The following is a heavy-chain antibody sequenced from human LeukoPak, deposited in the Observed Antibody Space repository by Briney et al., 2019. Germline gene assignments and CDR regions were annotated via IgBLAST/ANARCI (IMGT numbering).Heavy chain of an antibody. D-gene: IGHD3-10*01. CDR2: ISGSGGST. V-gene: IGHV3-23*01. Sequence: PGGSLRLSCAASGFTFSSYAMSWVRQAPGKGLEWVSAISGSGGSTYYADSVKGRFTISRDNSKNTLYLQMNSLRAEDTAVYYCAKGRITMVRGVPRGGIFDYWGQGTLVTVSS. J-gene: IGHJ4*02. CDR1: GFTFSSYA. CDR3: AKGRITMVRGVPRGGIFDY.